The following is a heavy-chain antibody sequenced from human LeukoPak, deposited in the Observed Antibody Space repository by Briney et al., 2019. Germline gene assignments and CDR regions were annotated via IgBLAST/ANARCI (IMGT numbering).Heavy chain of an antibody. CDR3: ARGRGLTLSYHYFDY. Sequence: GGSLRLSCAASGFTFSPLGMNWVRQAPGRGLEWVSYISSGTSTTYYADSVKGRFTISRDNAKNSLYLQLNSLRDEDTAVYYCARGRGLTLSYHYFDYWGQGTLVTVSS. CDR2: ISSGTSTT. V-gene: IGHV3-48*02. D-gene: IGHD3-10*01. J-gene: IGHJ4*02. CDR1: GFTFSPLG.